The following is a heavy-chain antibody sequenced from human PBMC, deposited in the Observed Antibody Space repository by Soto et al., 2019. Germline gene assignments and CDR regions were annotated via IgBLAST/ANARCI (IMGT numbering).Heavy chain of an antibody. D-gene: IGHD2-15*01. CDR1: GFTFSSYS. Sequence: PGGSLSLSCAASGFTFSSYSMNWVRQGPGKGLEWVSSSSSISCYIYYSDSMRGRFTISRDNAKNSLYLQMNSLRAEDTAVYYCAGGAPVTPGTFAYWSQGTLVTVSS. CDR2: SSSISCYI. J-gene: IGHJ4*02. CDR3: AGGAPVTPGTFAY. V-gene: IGHV3-21*04.